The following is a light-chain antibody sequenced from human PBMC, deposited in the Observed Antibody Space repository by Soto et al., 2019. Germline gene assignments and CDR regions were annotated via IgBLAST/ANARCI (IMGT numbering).Light chain of an antibody. CDR2: GAY. CDR1: QSVSSSY. V-gene: IGKV3-20*01. Sequence: EIVLTQSPGTLSLSPGERATLSCRASQSVSSSYLAWYQQKPGQAPRLLIYGAYSRDTGIPDRFSGSGSGTDFTLTISRLEPEYFAVYYCQQYGSSPLTFGGGTKVEIK. CDR3: QQYGSSPLT. J-gene: IGKJ4*02.